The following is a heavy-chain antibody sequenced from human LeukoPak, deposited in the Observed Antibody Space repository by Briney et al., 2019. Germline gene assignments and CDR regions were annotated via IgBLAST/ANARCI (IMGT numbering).Heavy chain of an antibody. V-gene: IGHV4-34*01. D-gene: IGHD3-3*02. CDR1: GGSFSGYY. CDR3: AIRIDPFDY. J-gene: IGHJ4*02. CDR2: INHSGST. Sequence: SETLSLTCAVYGGSFSGYYWSWIRQPPGKGLEWIGEINHSGSTNYNPSLKSRVTISVDTSKNQFSLKQSSVTAADTAMYYCAIRIDPFDYWGQGTLVTVSS.